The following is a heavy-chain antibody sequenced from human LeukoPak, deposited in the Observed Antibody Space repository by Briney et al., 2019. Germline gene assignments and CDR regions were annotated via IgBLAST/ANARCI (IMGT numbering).Heavy chain of an antibody. CDR2: INHSGST. CDR1: GGSISSGGYY. J-gene: IGHJ4*02. Sequence: SETLSLTCAVSGGSISSGGYYWSWIRQPPGKGLEWIGEINHSGSTNNNPSLKSRVTISVDTSKNQFSLKLSSVTAADTAVYYCARFGSGWHYFDYWGQGTLVTVSS. V-gene: IGHV4-34*01. D-gene: IGHD6-19*01. CDR3: ARFGSGWHYFDY.